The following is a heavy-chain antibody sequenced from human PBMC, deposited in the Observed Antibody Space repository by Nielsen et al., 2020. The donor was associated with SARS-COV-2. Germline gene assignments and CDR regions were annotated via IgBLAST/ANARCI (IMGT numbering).Heavy chain of an antibody. Sequence: SETLSLTCAVSGGSISSSNWWSWVRPPPGKGLEWIGEIYHSGSTNYNPSLKSRVTISVDKSKNQFSLKLSSVTAADTAVYYCARDHGYCSSTSCSSPGYYYYYSMDVWGQGTTVTVSS. D-gene: IGHD2-2*01. CDR2: IYHSGST. CDR3: ARDHGYCSSTSCSSPGYYYYYSMDV. J-gene: IGHJ6*02. V-gene: IGHV4-4*02. CDR1: GGSISSSNW.